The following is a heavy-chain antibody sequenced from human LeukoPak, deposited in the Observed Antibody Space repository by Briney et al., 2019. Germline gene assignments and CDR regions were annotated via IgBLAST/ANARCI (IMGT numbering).Heavy chain of an antibody. V-gene: IGHV4-39*01. D-gene: IGHD3-10*01. Sequence: SETPSLTLTISCVSISSSSYDLGWIGQPPGKGLEWIGNIYYSWTTYYNPSLNSRVTISIDTSKNQFSLKLSSVTAADTAVYYCARRRGITPNWFDPWGQGTLVTVSS. J-gene: IGHJ5*02. CDR1: CVSISSSSYD. CDR2: IYYSWTT. CDR3: ARRRGITPNWFDP.